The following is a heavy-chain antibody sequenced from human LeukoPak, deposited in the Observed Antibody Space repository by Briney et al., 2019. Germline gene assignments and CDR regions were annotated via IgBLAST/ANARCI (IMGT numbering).Heavy chain of an antibody. V-gene: IGHV3-30*02. CDR1: GFTFSSYG. Sequence: GGSLRLSCAASGFTFSSYGMHWVRQAPGKGLEWVAFIRYDGSNKYYADPVKGRFTISRDNSKNTLYLQMNSLRAEDTAVYYCAKDRGYGSGSSYYYYGMDVWGQGTTVTVSS. J-gene: IGHJ6*02. CDR3: AKDRGYGSGSSYYYYGMDV. CDR2: IRYDGSNK. D-gene: IGHD3-10*01.